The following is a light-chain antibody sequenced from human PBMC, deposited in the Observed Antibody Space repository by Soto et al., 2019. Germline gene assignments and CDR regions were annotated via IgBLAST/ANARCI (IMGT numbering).Light chain of an antibody. CDR3: QSYDSARWA. V-gene: IGKV1-27*01. J-gene: IGKJ1*01. CDR2: AAS. CDR1: QGISNY. Sequence: DIQMTQSPSSLSESVGDRVTITCRASQGISNYLAWYQQKSGKVPNLLIYAASTLRSGVPSRFSGSGSGTDFTLTISSLQPEEVATYYCQSYDSARWAFGQATKVEIK.